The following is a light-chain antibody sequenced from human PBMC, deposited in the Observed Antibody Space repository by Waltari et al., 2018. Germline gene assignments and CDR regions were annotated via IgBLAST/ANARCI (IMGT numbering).Light chain of an antibody. CDR1: NIGSYS. CDR2: YDS. CDR3: QVWHAAIDPGV. Sequence: SYVLTQPPSVSVAPGETARITCGGDNIGSYSVHWYQQKPGQAPVLVIRYDSDLPSGCPERFSGSNSANTATLTISRVEAGDEANYYCQVWHAAIDPGVFGTGTEVTV. V-gene: IGLV3-21*04. J-gene: IGLJ1*01.